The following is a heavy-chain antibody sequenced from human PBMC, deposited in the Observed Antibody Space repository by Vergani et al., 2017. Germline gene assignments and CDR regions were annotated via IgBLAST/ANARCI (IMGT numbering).Heavy chain of an antibody. V-gene: IGHV1-46*03. CDR1: GYTFSNYY. Sequence: QVQVVQSGAEVKKSRASVKVSCKTSGYTFSNYYMHWVRQAPGQGLEWMGIINPSGGHTNYAQKFQARVTMTRDTSTSTVYMELSSLKSEDTAIYYCARGDYGILTGYRYWGQGTLVTVSA. J-gene: IGHJ4*02. D-gene: IGHD3-9*01. CDR2: INPSGGHT. CDR3: ARGDYGILTGYRY.